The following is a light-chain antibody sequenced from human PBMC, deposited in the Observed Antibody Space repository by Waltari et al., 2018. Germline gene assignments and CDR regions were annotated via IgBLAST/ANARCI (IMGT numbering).Light chain of an antibody. CDR2: ANN. CDR3: QSYESSLSHSV. CDR1: NSNSGAGYD. V-gene: IGLV1-40*01. J-gene: IGLJ1*01. Sequence: QSVLTQPPSVSGAPGQRVTISCPGSNSNSGAGYDLHRYQQLPTKAPKLLIFANNNRPSGVPDRFSGSRSGPSASLAITGLQAEDEADYYCQSYESSLSHSVFGTGTKVSVL.